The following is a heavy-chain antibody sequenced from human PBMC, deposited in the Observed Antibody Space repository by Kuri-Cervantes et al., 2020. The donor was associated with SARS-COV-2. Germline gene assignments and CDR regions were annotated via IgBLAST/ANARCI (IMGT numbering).Heavy chain of an antibody. CDR3: ARSYSGSYQGAFDI. Sequence: GESLKISCAASGFTFSSYAMHWVRQAPGKGLEWVAVISYDGSNKYYADSVKGRFTISRDNSKNTLYLQMDSLRAEDTAVYYRARSYSGSYQGAFDIWGQGTMVTVSS. J-gene: IGHJ3*02. CDR1: GFTFSSYA. CDR2: ISYDGSNK. D-gene: IGHD1-26*01. V-gene: IGHV3-30-3*01.